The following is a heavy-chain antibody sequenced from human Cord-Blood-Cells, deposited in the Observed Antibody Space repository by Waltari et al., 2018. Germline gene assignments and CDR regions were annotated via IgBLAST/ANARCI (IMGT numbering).Heavy chain of an antibody. Sequence: QVQLVQSGAEVKKPGSSVKVSCKASGGTFSSYPISWVRQAPGQGLEWMGRIIPILGIANYAQKFQGRVTITADKSTSTAYMELSSLRSEDTAVYYCARKNLDGDAFDIWGQGTMVTVSS. CDR1: GGTFSSYP. D-gene: IGHD1-7*01. CDR3: ARKNLDGDAFDI. J-gene: IGHJ3*02. CDR2: IIPILGIA. V-gene: IGHV1-69*02.